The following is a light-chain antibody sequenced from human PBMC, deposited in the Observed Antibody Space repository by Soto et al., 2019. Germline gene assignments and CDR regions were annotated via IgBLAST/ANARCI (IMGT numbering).Light chain of an antibody. CDR2: QTS. CDR1: QYINTR. V-gene: IGKV3-11*01. J-gene: IGKJ1*01. CDR3: HQRQSWPRT. Sequence: EIVLTQSTATLSSFPGDRVTLSCRASQYINTRLAWYQHRPGQAPRLLIYQTSIRAAGIPARFSASGSGTDFTLTISDVQPEDFALYYCHQRQSWPRTFGQGTKADI.